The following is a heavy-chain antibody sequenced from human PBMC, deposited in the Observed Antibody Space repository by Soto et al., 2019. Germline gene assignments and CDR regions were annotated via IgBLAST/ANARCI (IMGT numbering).Heavy chain of an antibody. V-gene: IGHV4-34*01. CDR2: INHSGST. CDR1: GGSFSGYY. J-gene: IGHJ4*02. D-gene: IGHD6-19*01. Sequence: SETLSLTCAVYGGSFSGYYWSWIRQPPGKGLEWIGEINHSGSTNYNPSLKSRVTISVDTSKNQFSLKLSSVTAADTALYYCVRDPPGSGLDFDSWGQGTLVTVSS. CDR3: VRDPPGSGLDFDS.